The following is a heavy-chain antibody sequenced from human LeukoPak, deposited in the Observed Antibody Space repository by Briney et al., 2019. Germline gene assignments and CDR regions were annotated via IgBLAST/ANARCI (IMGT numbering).Heavy chain of an antibody. CDR2: IYYSGST. Sequence: SETLSLTCTVSGGSISSGGYYWSWIRQHPGKGLEWIGYIYYSGSTYYNPSLKSRVTVSVDTSKNQFSLKLSSVTAADTAVYYCARGPVSSWYLNYWGQGTLVTVSS. J-gene: IGHJ4*02. CDR1: GGSISSGGYY. D-gene: IGHD6-13*01. V-gene: IGHV4-31*03. CDR3: ARGPVSSWYLNY.